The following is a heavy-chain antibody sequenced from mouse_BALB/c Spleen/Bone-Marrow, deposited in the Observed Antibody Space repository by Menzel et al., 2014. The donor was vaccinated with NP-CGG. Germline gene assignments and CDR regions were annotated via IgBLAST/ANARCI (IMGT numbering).Heavy chain of an antibody. D-gene: IGHD2-1*01. Sequence: DVMLVESGGGLVQPGESLKLSCAASGFTFSSYGMSWVRQTPDKRLELVASINSNGGSTYYPDSVKGRFTISRDNAKKTLSLQMSSLKSEDTAVYYCARGNYGNYVDYFDYWGQGTTLTVSS. J-gene: IGHJ2*01. CDR1: GFTFSSYG. CDR3: ARGNYGNYVDYFDY. V-gene: IGHV5-6-3*01. CDR2: INSNGGST.